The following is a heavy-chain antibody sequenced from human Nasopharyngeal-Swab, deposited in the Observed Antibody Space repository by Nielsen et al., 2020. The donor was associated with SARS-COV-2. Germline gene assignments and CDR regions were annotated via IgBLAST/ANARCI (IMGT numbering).Heavy chain of an antibody. V-gene: IGHV3-23*03. J-gene: IGHJ4*02. Sequence: VSQAPGKGLEWVALIYGGGFVTHYVDSVKGRFTVSRDDSRGTLSLQMNSLRVDDTAVYYCASARGSFDYWGQGAVVTVSS. CDR2: IYGGGFVT. CDR3: ASARGSFDY.